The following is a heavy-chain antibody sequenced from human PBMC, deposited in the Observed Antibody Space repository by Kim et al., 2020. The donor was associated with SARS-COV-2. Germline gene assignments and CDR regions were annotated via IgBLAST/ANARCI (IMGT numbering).Heavy chain of an antibody. V-gene: IGHV3-23*01. CDR2: ISGSGGRT. D-gene: IGHD1-20*01. Sequence: GGSLRLSCAASGFTFSSYAMSWVRQAPGKGLEWVSAISGSGGRTYYADSVKGRFTISRDNSKNTLYLQMNSLRAEDTAVYYCAKTSRYNWNVPDAFDIWGQGTMVTVSS. CDR1: GFTFSSYA. CDR3: AKTSRYNWNVPDAFDI. J-gene: IGHJ3*02.